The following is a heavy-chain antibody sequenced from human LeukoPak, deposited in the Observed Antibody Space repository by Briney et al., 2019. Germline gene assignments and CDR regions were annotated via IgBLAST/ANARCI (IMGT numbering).Heavy chain of an antibody. V-gene: IGHV3-9*03. CDR1: GFTFDDYA. CDR3: AKGGGMGWLQQYYFDY. Sequence: GGSLRLSCAASGFTFDDYAMHWVRQAPGKGLESVSGISWNSGNKGYADSVKGRFTISRDNAKNSLFLQMNSLRAEDMALYYCAKGGGMGWLQQYYFDYWGQGTLVTVSS. J-gene: IGHJ4*02. D-gene: IGHD5-24*01. CDR2: ISWNSGNK.